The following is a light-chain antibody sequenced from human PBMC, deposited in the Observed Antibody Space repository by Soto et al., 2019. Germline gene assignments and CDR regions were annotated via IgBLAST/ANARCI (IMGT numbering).Light chain of an antibody. V-gene: IGKV1-8*01. Sequence: AIRMTQSPSSFSASTGDRVTITCRARQGISSYLAWYQQKPGKAPKLLIYAASTLQSGVPSRFSGSGSGTDSTLTISCLQAEDFATYYSQQYYSYPPSFTFGPGTKVDIK. CDR1: QGISSY. J-gene: IGKJ3*01. CDR2: AAS. CDR3: QQYYSYPPSFT.